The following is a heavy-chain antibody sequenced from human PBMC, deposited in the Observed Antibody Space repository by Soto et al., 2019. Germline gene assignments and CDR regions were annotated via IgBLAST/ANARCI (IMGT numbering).Heavy chain of an antibody. CDR1: GFTFGDYA. CDR3: TRDSLVGADIVVVPAAPSFDY. V-gene: IGHV3-49*03. CDR2: IRSKAYGGTT. D-gene: IGHD2-2*01. J-gene: IGHJ4*02. Sequence: GGSLRLSCTASGFTFGDYAMSWFRQAPGKGLEWVGFIRSKAYGGTTEYAASVKGRFTISRDDSKSIAYLQMNSLKTEDTAVYYCTRDSLVGADIVVVPAAPSFDYWGQGTLVTVSS.